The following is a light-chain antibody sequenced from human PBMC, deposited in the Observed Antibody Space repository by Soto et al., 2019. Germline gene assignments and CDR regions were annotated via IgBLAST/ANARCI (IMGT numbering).Light chain of an antibody. Sequence: QLVLTQSPSASASLGASVKLTCTLSSGHSYYAIAWHQQQPEKGPRYLMKLNSDGSHSKGDGIPDRFSGSSSGAERYLTISSLQSEDEADYYCQTGGTGGVVFGGGTKLTVL. CDR1: SGHSYYA. CDR2: LNSDGSH. J-gene: IGLJ2*01. V-gene: IGLV4-69*01. CDR3: QTGGTGGVV.